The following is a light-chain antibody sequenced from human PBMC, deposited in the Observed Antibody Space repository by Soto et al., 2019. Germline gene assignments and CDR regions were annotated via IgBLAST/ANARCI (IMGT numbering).Light chain of an antibody. J-gene: IGLJ3*02. CDR3: QSYDSSLSGSM. V-gene: IGLV1-40*01. CDR1: SSNIGAGYH. Sequence: QSVLTQPPSVSGAPGQRVTISCTGSSSNIGAGYHVHWYQQLPGTAPKLLIYGNSNRPSGGPDRFSGSKSGTSASLAITGLQAEDEADYYCQSYDSSLSGSMFGGGTKLTVL. CDR2: GNS.